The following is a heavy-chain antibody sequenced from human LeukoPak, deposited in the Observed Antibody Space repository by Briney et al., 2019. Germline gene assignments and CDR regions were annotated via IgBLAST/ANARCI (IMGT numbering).Heavy chain of an antibody. Sequence: KPSETLSLTCTVSGYSISSDYYWGWIRPPPGKGLEWIGSIYHSGSTYYNPSLKSRVTISVDTSKNQFSLKLSSVTAADTAVYYCAREVLSSVDYWGQGTLVTVSS. CDR1: GYSISSDYY. J-gene: IGHJ4*02. V-gene: IGHV4-38-2*02. CDR2: IYHSGST. D-gene: IGHD4/OR15-4a*01. CDR3: AREVLSSVDY.